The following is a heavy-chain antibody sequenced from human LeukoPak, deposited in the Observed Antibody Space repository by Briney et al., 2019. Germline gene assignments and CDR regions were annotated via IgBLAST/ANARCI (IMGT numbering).Heavy chain of an antibody. J-gene: IGHJ5*02. CDR3: AREGSSAELDP. CDR2: IYYSGST. D-gene: IGHD6-6*01. CDR1: GGSISSHC. V-gene: IGHV4-59*11. Sequence: SGTLSLTCTVSGGSISSHCWSWIRQPPGKGLEWIGYIYYSGSTNYNPSLKSRVTISVDTSKNQFSLKLSSVTTADTAVYYCAREGSSAELDPWGQGTLVTVSS.